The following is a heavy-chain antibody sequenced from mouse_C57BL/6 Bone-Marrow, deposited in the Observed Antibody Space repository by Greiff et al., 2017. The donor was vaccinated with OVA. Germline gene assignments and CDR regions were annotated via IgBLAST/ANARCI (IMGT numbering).Heavy chain of an antibody. Sequence: DVQLQESGAELVRPGASVKLSCTASGFNIKDDYMHWVKERPEQGLEWIGWIDPENGDTEYVSKFQGNATITADTSSKTVYLHLSSLTSEDTAVYYCTTYRYWGQGTTLTVSS. J-gene: IGHJ2*01. V-gene: IGHV14-4*01. CDR2: IDPENGDT. CDR1: GFNIKDDY. CDR3: TTYRY.